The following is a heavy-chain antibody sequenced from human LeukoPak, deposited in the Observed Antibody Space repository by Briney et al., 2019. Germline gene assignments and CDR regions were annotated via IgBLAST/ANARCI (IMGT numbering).Heavy chain of an antibody. CDR2: INGDGSST. CDR1: GFTLSYYW. CDR3: ARDPRNKGFDP. D-gene: IGHD1/OR15-1a*01. V-gene: IGHV3-74*01. J-gene: IGHJ5*02. Sequence: GGSLRLSCAASGFTLSYYWMHWVRQGPGKGLVWDSTINGDGSSTNYADSVKGRFTISRDNAKNTLYLEMNSLRVEDTAVYYCARDPRNKGFDPWGQGTLVTVSS.